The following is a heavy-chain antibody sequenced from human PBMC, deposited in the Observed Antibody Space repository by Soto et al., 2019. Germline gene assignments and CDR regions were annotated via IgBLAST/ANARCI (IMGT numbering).Heavy chain of an antibody. CDR3: ARGHRSGWYTMFDS. V-gene: IGHV3-48*01. CDR1: GFTFSNYT. J-gene: IGHJ4*02. CDR2: ISGSSDTR. Sequence: PGGSLRLSCAASGFTFSNYTMNWVRQAPGKGLEWVSYISGSSDTRYYADSVKGRFTIARDNAKSSLYLQMNSLRAEDTAVFYCARGHRSGWYTMFDSWGQGTLVTVSS. D-gene: IGHD6-19*01.